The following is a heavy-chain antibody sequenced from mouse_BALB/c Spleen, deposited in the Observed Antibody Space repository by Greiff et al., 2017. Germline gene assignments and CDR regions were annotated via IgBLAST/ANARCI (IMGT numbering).Heavy chain of an antibody. V-gene: IGHV2-6-7*01. Sequence: QVQLKESGPGLVAPSQSLSITCTVSGFSFTGYGVNWVRQPPGKGLEWLGMIWGDGSTDYNSALKSRLSISKDNSKSQVFLKMNSLQTDDTARYYCARDRSRYFDVWGAGTTVTVSS. CDR1: GFSFTGYG. CDR2: IWGDGST. CDR3: ARDRSRYFDV. J-gene: IGHJ1*01.